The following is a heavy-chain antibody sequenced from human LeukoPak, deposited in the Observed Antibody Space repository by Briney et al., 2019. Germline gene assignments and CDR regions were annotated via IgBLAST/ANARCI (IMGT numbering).Heavy chain of an antibody. Sequence: GESLRLSCAASGFTFTSYAMSWVRQAPGKGLEWVSVLTGDGNAYYADSVKGRFTNSRDDSKNTLFLQMNSLRAEDTAVYFCAKVKWKLIGYFDYWGQGTLVTVSS. V-gene: IGHV3-23*01. CDR1: GFTFTSYA. D-gene: IGHD1-20*01. J-gene: IGHJ4*02. CDR2: LTGDGNA. CDR3: AKVKWKLIGYFDY.